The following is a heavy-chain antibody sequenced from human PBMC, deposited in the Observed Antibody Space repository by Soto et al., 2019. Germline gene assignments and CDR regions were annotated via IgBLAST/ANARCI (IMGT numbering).Heavy chain of an antibody. CDR3: AKDPGSSSWSYFDY. J-gene: IGHJ4*02. V-gene: IGHV3-23*01. CDR1: VFTLSGYA. CDR2: ISGSGGST. Sequence: PWRSLRLSCSASVFTLSGYAMSWFRQAPGKGLEWVSAISGSGGSTYYADSVKGRFTISRDNSKNTLYLQMNSLRAEDTAVYYCAKDPGSSSWSYFDYWGQGTLVTVSS. D-gene: IGHD6-13*01.